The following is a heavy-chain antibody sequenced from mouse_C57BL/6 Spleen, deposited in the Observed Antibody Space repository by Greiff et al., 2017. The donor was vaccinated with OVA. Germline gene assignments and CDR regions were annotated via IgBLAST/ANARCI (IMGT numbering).Heavy chain of an antibody. V-gene: IGHV1-26*01. CDR1: GYTFTDYY. CDR3: ARRGGATETYYARDY. CDR2: INPNNGGT. D-gene: IGHD1-1*01. J-gene: IGHJ4*01. Sequence: VQLQQSGPELVKPGASVKISCKASGYTFTDYYMNWVKQSHGKSLEWIGDINPNNGGTSYNQKFKGKATLTVDKSSSTAYMELRSLTSEDSAVYYCARRGGATETYYARDYWGQGTSVTVSS.